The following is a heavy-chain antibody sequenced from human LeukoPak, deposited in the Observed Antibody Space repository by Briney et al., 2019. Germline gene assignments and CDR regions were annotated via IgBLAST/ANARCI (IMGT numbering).Heavy chain of an antibody. CDR3: ARGVDIVATSPYYYYGMDV. D-gene: IGHD5-12*01. CDR2: INPNSGGT. Sequence: ASVKVSFKASGYTFTVYYMHWVRQAPGQGLEWMGWINPNSGGTNYAQKFQGRVTITTDKSTSTAYMELSSLRSEDTAVYYCARGVDIVATSPYYYYGMDVWGQGTTVTVSS. CDR1: GYTFTVYY. V-gene: IGHV1-2*02. J-gene: IGHJ6*02.